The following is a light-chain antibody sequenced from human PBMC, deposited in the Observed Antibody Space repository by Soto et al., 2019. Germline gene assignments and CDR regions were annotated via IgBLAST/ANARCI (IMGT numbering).Light chain of an antibody. CDR2: DVS. Sequence: QSALTQPASVSGSPGQSITISCTGTSSDVGGYNYVSWYQQHPGKAPKLMIYDVSNRPAGIANRFSDSKSGNTASLTISGRQAEDEADYYCSSYTSSSTFYVFGAGTQVTVL. CDR1: SSDVGGYNY. CDR3: SSYTSSSTFYV. V-gene: IGLV2-14*01. J-gene: IGLJ1*01.